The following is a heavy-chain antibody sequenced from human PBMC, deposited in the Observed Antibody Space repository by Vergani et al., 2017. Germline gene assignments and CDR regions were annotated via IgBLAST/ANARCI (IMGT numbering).Heavy chain of an antibody. CDR3: ARANGIAARRPYYYGMDV. CDR1: GFTFSSYW. CDR2: IKQDGSEK. Sequence: EVQLVESGGGLVQPGGSLRLSCAASGFTFSSYWMSWVRQAPGKGLEWVANIKQDGSEKYYVDSVKGRFTISRDNAKNSLYLQMNSLRAEDTAVYYCARANGIAARRPYYYGMDVWGQGTTVTVSS. D-gene: IGHD6-6*01. V-gene: IGHV3-7*01. J-gene: IGHJ6*02.